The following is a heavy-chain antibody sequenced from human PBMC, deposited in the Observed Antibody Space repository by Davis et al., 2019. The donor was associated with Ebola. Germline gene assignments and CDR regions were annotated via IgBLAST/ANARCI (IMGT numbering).Heavy chain of an antibody. D-gene: IGHD4-17*01. CDR1: GGTFSSYA. Sequence: AASVKVSCKASGGTFSSYAISWVRQAPGQGLEWMGGIIPIFGTANYAQKFQGRVTITADKSTSTAYMDLRSLTSDDTAVYYCARVPLGTVTTRPTRYFDPWGHGTLVSVSS. CDR3: ARVPLGTVTTRPTRYFDP. CDR2: IIPIFGTA. J-gene: IGHJ5*02. V-gene: IGHV1-69*06.